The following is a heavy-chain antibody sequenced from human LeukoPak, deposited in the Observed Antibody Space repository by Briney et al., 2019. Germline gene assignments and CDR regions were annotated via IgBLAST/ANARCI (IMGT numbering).Heavy chain of an antibody. D-gene: IGHD3-10*01. V-gene: IGHV3-7*01. CDR3: PRDSPFGFF. CDR1: GLNVGSSL. J-gene: IGHJ4*02. Sequence: PGGSLRLSRAASGLNVGSSLIGSIRQAPGKGLEWVANIRQDGSKENYMDSVKGRFTISRDNALNSLYLQMSNLRAEDTAVYYGPRDSPFGFFWGQGSLVTVSS. CDR2: IRQDGSKE.